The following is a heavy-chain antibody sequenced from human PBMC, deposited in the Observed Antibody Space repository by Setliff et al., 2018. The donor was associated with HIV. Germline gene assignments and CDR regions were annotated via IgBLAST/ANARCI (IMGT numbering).Heavy chain of an antibody. D-gene: IGHD4-17*01. Sequence: PSETLSLTCTVSGGSVSTGNYYWNWIRLPPGKGLEWIGYIFYSGSTYYIPSLKSRATISIDTSKNQLSLKLRSVTAADTAVYYCARGSPLDYGDYYFDYWGRGTLVTVSS. V-gene: IGHV4-61*01. CDR2: IFYSGST. J-gene: IGHJ4*02. CDR3: ARGSPLDYGDYYFDY. CDR1: GGSVSTGNYY.